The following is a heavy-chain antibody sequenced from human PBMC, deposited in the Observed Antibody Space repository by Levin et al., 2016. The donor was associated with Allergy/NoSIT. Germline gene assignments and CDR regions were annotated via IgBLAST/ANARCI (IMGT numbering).Heavy chain of an antibody. D-gene: IGHD1-26*01. Sequence: GESLKISCAASGFTFSTYGMHWVRQAPGKGLEWVAVISYDGSNKYYADSVKGRFTISRDNSKNRLYLQMNSLRAEDTAVYYCAKNWGRDRGWELSYYYYGMDVWGQGTTVTVSS. CDR2: ISYDGSNK. CDR3: AKNWGRDRGWELSYYYYGMDV. V-gene: IGHV3-30*18. J-gene: IGHJ6*02. CDR1: GFTFSTYG.